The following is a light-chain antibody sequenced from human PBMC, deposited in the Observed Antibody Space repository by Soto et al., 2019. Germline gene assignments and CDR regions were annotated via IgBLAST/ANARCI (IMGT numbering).Light chain of an antibody. J-gene: IGKJ5*01. CDR1: QGISSY. V-gene: IGKV1-9*01. Sequence: IQITQSPSELSGPVGCSVTITSRASQGISSYLAWYQQKPGKAPKLLIYAASTLQSGVPSRFSGSGSGTDFTLTISSLQPEDFATYYCQQRNYRQVPFGQGTRLEIK. CDR2: AAS. CDR3: QQRNYRQVP.